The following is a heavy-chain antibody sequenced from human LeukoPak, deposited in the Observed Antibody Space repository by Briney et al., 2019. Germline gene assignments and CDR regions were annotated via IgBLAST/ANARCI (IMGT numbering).Heavy chain of an antibody. J-gene: IGHJ5*02. CDR2: INPSGGST. CDR1: GYTFTSYY. Sequence: ASVTVSCKASGYTFTSYYMHWVRQAPGQGLEWMGIINPSGGSTSYAQKFQGRVTMTRDMSTSTVYMELSSLRSEDTAVYYCARADRITMVRGATVWFDPWGQGTLVTVSS. D-gene: IGHD3-10*01. CDR3: ARADRITMVRGATVWFDP. V-gene: IGHV1-46*01.